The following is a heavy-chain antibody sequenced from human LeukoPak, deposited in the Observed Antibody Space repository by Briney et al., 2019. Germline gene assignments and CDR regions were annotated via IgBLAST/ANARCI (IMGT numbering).Heavy chain of an antibody. CDR1: GGSISSYY. Sequence: PSETLSLTCTVSGGSISSYYWSWIRQPPGKGLEWIGYIYYSGSTNYNPSLKSRVTISVDTSKNQFSLKLSSVTAADTAVYYCARQKCLRSDFDYWGQGTLVTVSS. D-gene: IGHD5/OR15-5a*01. CDR3: ARQKCLRSDFDY. CDR2: IYYSGST. J-gene: IGHJ4*02. V-gene: IGHV4-59*08.